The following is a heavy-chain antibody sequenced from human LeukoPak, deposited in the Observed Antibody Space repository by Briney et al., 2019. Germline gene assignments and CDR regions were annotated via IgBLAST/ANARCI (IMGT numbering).Heavy chain of an antibody. Sequence: ASVKVSCKASGYTFTSYDINWVRQATGQGLEWMGWMNPNSGNTGYAQKFQGRVTMTRNTSISTAYMELSSLRSEDTAVYYCARAGYRYGYAEGNWFDPWGQGTLVTVSS. CDR2: MNPNSGNT. D-gene: IGHD5-18*01. J-gene: IGHJ5*02. V-gene: IGHV1-8*01. CDR3: ARAGYRYGYAEGNWFDP. CDR1: GYTFTSYD.